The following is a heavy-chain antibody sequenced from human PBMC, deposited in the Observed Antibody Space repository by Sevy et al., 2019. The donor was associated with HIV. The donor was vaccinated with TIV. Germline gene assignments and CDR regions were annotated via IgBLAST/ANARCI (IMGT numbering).Heavy chain of an antibody. Sequence: GGSLRLSCAASGLTFSSYAMHWVRQAPGKGLERVAVIPYDGSDKYFADSVKGRFTISRDNSKNTLFLQMNSLRTEDTAVYYCARGPGVVAVAALNWFDPWGQGTLVTVSS. CDR2: IPYDGSDK. J-gene: IGHJ5*02. CDR3: ARGPGVVAVAALNWFDP. D-gene: IGHD2-15*01. CDR1: GLTFSSYA. V-gene: IGHV3-30*04.